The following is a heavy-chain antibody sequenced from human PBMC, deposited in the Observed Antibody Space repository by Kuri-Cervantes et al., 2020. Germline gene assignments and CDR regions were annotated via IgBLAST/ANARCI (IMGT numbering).Heavy chain of an antibody. Sequence: GGSLRLSCAASGFTFSSYAMSWVRLAPGRGLEWVSSISASGGATYHADSVKGRFSISRDNSKNTLYLVMNSLRAEDTAVYYCARSMGIQLWSNPDDYWGQGTLVTVSS. CDR3: ARSMGIQLWSNPDDY. CDR2: ISASGGAT. V-gene: IGHV3-23*01. J-gene: IGHJ4*02. CDR1: GFTFSSYA. D-gene: IGHD5-18*01.